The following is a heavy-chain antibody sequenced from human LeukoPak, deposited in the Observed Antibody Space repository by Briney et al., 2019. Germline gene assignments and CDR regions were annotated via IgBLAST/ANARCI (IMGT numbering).Heavy chain of an antibody. CDR3: ARDAQRGFDYSNSLKY. J-gene: IGHJ4*01. CDR2: IRSD. Sequence: GGSLRLSCVASGYILSHYGMHWVRQAPGKGLEWVAVIRSDDAGSVKGRFTISRDNSQNTVFLQMNSLRAEDTAMYYCARDAQRGFDYSNSLKYWGHGILVTVSS. CDR1: GYILSHYG. V-gene: IGHV3-33*01. D-gene: IGHD4-11*01.